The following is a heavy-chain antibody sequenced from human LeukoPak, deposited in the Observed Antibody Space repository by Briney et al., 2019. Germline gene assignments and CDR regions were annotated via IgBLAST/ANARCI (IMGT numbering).Heavy chain of an antibody. D-gene: IGHD5-12*01. J-gene: IGHJ4*02. CDR3: AKGLPYSGYDYYFDY. CDR2: ISGSGTST. Sequence: GGSLRLSCAASGFTFSSYAMSWVRQAPGKGLEWVSAISGSGTSTYYTDSVKGRFTISRDNSKNTLFLQMNSLRDEETAVYYCAKGLPYSGYDYYFDYWGQGTLVAVSS. V-gene: IGHV3-23*01. CDR1: GFTFSSYA.